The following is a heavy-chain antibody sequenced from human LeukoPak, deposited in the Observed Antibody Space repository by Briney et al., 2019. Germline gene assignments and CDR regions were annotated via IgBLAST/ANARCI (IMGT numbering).Heavy chain of an antibody. V-gene: IGHV4-30-2*01. D-gene: IGHD2-15*01. J-gene: IGHJ4*02. CDR2: IYHSGST. Sequence: SETLSLTCAVSGGSISSGGYSWSWIRQPPGKGLEWIGYIYHSGSTYYNPSLKSRVTISVDTSKNQFSLKLSSVTAADTAVYYCAREHRDCSGGSCYPRDFDYWGQGTLVTVSS. CDR1: GGSISSGGYS. CDR3: AREHRDCSGGSCYPRDFDY.